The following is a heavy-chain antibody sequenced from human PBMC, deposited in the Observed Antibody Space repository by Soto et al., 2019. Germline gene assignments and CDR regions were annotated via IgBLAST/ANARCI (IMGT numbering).Heavy chain of an antibody. CDR2: INAGNGNT. CDR1: GYTFTSYA. Sequence: ASVKVSCKASGYTFTSYAMHWVLQAPGQRLEWMGWINAGNGNTKYSQKFQGRVTITRDTSASTAYMELSSLRSEDTAVYYCAREGRITIFGVVSGWFDPWGQGTLVTVSS. CDR3: AREGRITIFGVVSGWFDP. V-gene: IGHV1-3*01. D-gene: IGHD3-3*01. J-gene: IGHJ5*02.